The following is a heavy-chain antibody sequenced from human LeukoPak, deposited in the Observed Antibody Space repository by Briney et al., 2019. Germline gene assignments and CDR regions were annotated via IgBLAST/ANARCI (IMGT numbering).Heavy chain of an antibody. CDR3: ARDRGQLVIPFFFDY. CDR1: GFTFSSYE. CDR2: ISSSGSTI. D-gene: IGHD3-9*01. Sequence: GGSLRLSCAASGFTFSSYEMNWVRQAPGKGLEWVSYISSSGSTIYYADSVRGRFTISRDNAKNSLFLQMSSLRDEDTAVYYCARDRGQLVIPFFFDYWGQGILVTVSS. J-gene: IGHJ4*02. V-gene: IGHV3-48*03.